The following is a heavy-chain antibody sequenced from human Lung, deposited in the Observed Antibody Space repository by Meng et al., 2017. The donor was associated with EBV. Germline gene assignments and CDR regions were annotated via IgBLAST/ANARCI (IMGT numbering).Heavy chain of an antibody. J-gene: IGHJ4*02. CDR3: ARAGYDSSGYYPQPFDY. CDR1: RYTLTSYA. Sequence: LVQSGAEVRQPGAAVQVSWKASRYTLTSYAMHWVRQAPGQRLEWMGWINAGNGNTKYSLGFQGRVTITRDTSASTAYMELSSLRSEDTTVYYCARAGYDSSGYYPQPFDYWGQGTLVTVSS. CDR2: INAGNGNT. D-gene: IGHD3-22*01. V-gene: IGHV1-3*01.